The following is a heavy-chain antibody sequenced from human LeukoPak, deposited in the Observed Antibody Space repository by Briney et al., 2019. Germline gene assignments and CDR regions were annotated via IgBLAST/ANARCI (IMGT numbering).Heavy chain of an antibody. CDR2: ISGRGSST. J-gene: IGHJ4*02. V-gene: IGHV3-23*01. Sequence: PGGSLRLSCAASGFTFSSYVMSWVRQAPGKGLEWVSGISGRGSSTYYADSVRGRFTISRDNSKNTLYLQMNSLRAEDTAVYYCARGLAGGSGNYFYFDYWGQGTLVTVSS. CDR3: ARGLAGGSGNYFYFDY. CDR1: GFTFSSYV. D-gene: IGHD3-10*01.